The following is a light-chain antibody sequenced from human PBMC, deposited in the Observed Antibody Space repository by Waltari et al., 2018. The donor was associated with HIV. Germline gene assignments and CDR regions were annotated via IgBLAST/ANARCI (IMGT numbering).Light chain of an antibody. Sequence: EIVLTQSPATLSLSPGQTATLSCRASQSVSSYLAWYQQKPGQTPRLLIYDASYRDTGTPARFSGSGSGTDFTLTITSLEPEDFAVYYCQHRYNWPITFGQGTRVDI. CDR2: DAS. V-gene: IGKV3-11*01. CDR1: QSVSSY. CDR3: QHRYNWPIT. J-gene: IGKJ5*01.